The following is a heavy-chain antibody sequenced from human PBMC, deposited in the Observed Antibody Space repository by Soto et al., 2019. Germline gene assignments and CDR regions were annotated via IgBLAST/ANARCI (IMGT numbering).Heavy chain of an antibody. CDR1: GGSISSSNW. J-gene: IGHJ4*02. D-gene: IGHD6-19*01. V-gene: IGHV4-4*02. CDR3: ASDSSGWIFDY. CDR2: IYHSGST. Sequence: SETLSLTCAVCGGSISSSNWWSWVRQPPGKGLEWIGEIYHSGSTNYNPSLKSRVTISVDKSKNQFSLKLSSVTAADTALYYCASDSSGWIFDYWGQGTLVTVSS.